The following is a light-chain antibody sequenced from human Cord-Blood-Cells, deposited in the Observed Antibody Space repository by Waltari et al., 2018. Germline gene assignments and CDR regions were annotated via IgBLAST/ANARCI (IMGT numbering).Light chain of an antibody. V-gene: IGLV3-1*01. Sequence: SYELTQPPSVSVSPGQTASITCSGDKLGDKYACWYQQKPGQSPVLVIYQDSKRPSVIPERFSGSNSGNTATLTISGTQAMDEADYYCQAWDSSTAVVFGGGTKLTVL. CDR2: QDS. J-gene: IGLJ2*01. CDR1: KLGDKY. CDR3: QAWDSSTAVV.